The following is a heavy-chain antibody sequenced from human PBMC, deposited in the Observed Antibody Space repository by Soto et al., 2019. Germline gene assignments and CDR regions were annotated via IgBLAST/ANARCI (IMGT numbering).Heavy chain of an antibody. CDR3: ARDSWTLELQAGGRFDP. J-gene: IGHJ5*02. CDR2: IYYSGST. CDR1: GGSISSYY. Sequence: SETLSLTCTVSGGSISSYYWSWIRQPPGKGLEWIGYIYYSGSTNYNPSLKSRVTISVDTSKNQFSLKLSSVTAADTAVYYCARDSWTLELQAGGRFDPWGQGTLVTVSS. D-gene: IGHD1-7*01. V-gene: IGHV4-59*01.